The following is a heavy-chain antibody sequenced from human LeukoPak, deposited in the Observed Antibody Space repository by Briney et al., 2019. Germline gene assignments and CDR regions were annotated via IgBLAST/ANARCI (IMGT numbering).Heavy chain of an antibody. CDR2: ISGSGGST. D-gene: IGHD3-3*01. J-gene: IGHJ4*02. CDR1: GFTFSSYA. V-gene: IGHV3-23*01. Sequence: GGALRLSCAASGFTFSSYAMSWVRQAPGKRLEWVSAISGSGGSTYYADSVKGRFTISRGNSKNTLYLQMNSLRAEDTAVYYCAKEGTIFGVVSDYWGQGTLVIVSS. CDR3: AKEGTIFGVVSDY.